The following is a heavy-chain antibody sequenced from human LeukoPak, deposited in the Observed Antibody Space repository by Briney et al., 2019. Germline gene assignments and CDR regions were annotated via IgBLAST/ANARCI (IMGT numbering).Heavy chain of an antibody. J-gene: IGHJ4*02. CDR1: AFTFSGYS. D-gene: IGHD3-22*01. Sequence: PGGSLRLSCAASAFTFSGYSMSWVRQAPGKGLEWVSGISGSGDNTYYADSVKGRFTISRDNSKNTLYVQVNSLGTEDTAAYYCAKGSYYDSSGSFYFDYWGQGTLVTVSS. CDR2: ISGSGDNT. V-gene: IGHV3-23*01. CDR3: AKGSYYDSSGSFYFDY.